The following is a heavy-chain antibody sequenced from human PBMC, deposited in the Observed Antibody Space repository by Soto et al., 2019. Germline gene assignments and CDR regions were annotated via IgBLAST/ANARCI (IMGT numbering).Heavy chain of an antibody. J-gene: IGHJ6*02. CDR1: GFTFSTYS. V-gene: IGHV3-48*01. CDR2: ISSTM. D-gene: IGHD2-21*02. Sequence: GGSLRLSCAASGFTFSTYSMNWVRQAPGKGLEWVSYISSTMYYADSVKGRFTISRDNAKNSLYLQMNSLRAEDTAVYFCAREDDGGDRDYYGLDVWGQGTTVTVSS. CDR3: AREDDGGDRDYYGLDV.